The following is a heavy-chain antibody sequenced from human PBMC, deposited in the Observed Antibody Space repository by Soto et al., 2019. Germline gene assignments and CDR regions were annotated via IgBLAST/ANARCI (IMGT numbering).Heavy chain of an antibody. Sequence: TCTVSGGSISSGNYYWSWIRQTPGKGLEWIGYINQSGSTSYNPSLKSRVTISVDTSKNQFSLKLTSVTAADTAVYYCARDKITGLFDYWGQGTLVTVSS. D-gene: IGHD2-8*02. J-gene: IGHJ4*02. CDR3: ARDKITGLFDY. V-gene: IGHV4-61*01. CDR2: INQSGST. CDR1: GGSISSGNYY.